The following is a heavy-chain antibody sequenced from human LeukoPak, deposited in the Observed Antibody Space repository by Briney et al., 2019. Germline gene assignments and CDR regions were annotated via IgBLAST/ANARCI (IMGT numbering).Heavy chain of an antibody. CDR1: GFSVSDNY. D-gene: IGHD4-17*01. J-gene: IGHJ4*02. CDR2: MFPDGRT. Sequence: GGSLRLSCAVSGFSVSDNYMSWVRQAPGKGVQWVSVMFPDGRTSYADSVKGRFTISRDLARNTLLLQMHSLRADDTAAHYCARTNPVYGDYDYWGQGTLVTVSS. CDR3: ARTNPVYGDYDY. V-gene: IGHV3-53*01.